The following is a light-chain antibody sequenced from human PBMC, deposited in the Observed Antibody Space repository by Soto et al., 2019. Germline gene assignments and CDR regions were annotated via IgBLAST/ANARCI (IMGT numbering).Light chain of an antibody. J-gene: IGLJ2*01. V-gene: IGLV2-23*02. CDR3: CSYAGGVTVL. CDR2: EVT. CDR1: SSDVGSYNL. Sequence: QSVLTQPASVSGSPGQSITISCTGTSSDVGSYNLVSWYQLHPGKAPKLMIYEVTKRPSGISNRFSGSKSGNTASLTISGLQAEDEADYYCCSYAGGVTVLFGGGTKVTVL.